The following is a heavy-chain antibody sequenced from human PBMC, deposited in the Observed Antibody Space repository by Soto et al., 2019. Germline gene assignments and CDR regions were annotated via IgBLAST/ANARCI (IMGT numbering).Heavy chain of an antibody. CDR3: ARDKITGLFDY. CDR2: IYHSGST. Sequence: SETLSLTCAVSGGSISSGGSFWSWIRQPPGKGLEWIGYIYHSGSTYYNPSLKSRVTISVDRSKNQFSLKLTSVTAADTAVYYCARDKITGLFDYCGQGTLVTVSS. V-gene: IGHV4-30-2*01. CDR1: GGSISSGGSF. D-gene: IGHD2-8*02. J-gene: IGHJ4*02.